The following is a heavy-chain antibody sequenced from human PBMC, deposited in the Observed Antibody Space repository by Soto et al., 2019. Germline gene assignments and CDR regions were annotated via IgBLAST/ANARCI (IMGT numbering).Heavy chain of an antibody. CDR1: GFTFNNYA. J-gene: IGHJ2*01. Sequence: EVQLLQSGGGLVQPGGSLRLTCAASGFTFNNYAMSWVRQAPGKGLEWISVVSVGGDTRFYADSVRGRFTISRDNSEKTVFLQMNSLRVEDTATYYCVKRGPPGASAHEYFDPWGRGTLVVVSS. V-gene: IGHV3-23*01. D-gene: IGHD3-10*01. CDR2: VSVGGDTR. CDR3: VKRGPPGASAHEYFDP.